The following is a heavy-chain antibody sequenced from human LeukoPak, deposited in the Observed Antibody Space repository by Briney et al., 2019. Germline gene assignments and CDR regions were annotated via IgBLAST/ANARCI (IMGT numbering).Heavy chain of an antibody. CDR3: ARSYCSSISCYSGGTFGY. J-gene: IGHJ4*02. CDR1: GYSFTTYW. CDR2: IYPGDSDT. Sequence: GESLKISCKGSGYSFTTYWIGWVRQMPGKGLEWMGIIYPGDSDTRYSPSFQGHVTILADKSISTAFLQWSSLKASDTAMYYCARSYCSSISCYSGGTFGYWGQGTLVTVSS. D-gene: IGHD2-2*01. V-gene: IGHV5-51*01.